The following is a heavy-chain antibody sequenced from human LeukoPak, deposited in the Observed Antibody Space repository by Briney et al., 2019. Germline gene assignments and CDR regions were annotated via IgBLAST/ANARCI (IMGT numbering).Heavy chain of an antibody. CDR3: ARDRMAAY. J-gene: IGHJ4*02. CDR2: ISYDGSNK. D-gene: IGHD5-24*01. V-gene: IGHV3-30*04. CDR1: GFTFSSYA. Sequence: GGSLRLSCAASGFTFSSYAMHWVRQAPGKGLEWVAVISYDGSNKYYADSVKGRFTISRDNSKNTLYLQMNSLRAEDTAVYYCARDRMAAYWGKGTLVTVSS.